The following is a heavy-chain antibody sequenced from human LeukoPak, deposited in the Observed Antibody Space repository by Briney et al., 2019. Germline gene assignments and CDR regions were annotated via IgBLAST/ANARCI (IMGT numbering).Heavy chain of an antibody. V-gene: IGHV3-21*01. D-gene: IGHD3-22*01. CDR3: VRLRRNSDTSGYYYYYDF. J-gene: IGHJ4*02. CDR1: GYTFSSFS. Sequence: GGSLRLSCAASGYTFSSFSINWVRQAPGKGPEWVSSISVRSNYIYYADSVRGRFTISRDDARDSLYLQMNSLRAEDTAVYYCVRLRRNSDTSGYYYYYDFWGQGTLVTVSS. CDR2: ISVRSNYI.